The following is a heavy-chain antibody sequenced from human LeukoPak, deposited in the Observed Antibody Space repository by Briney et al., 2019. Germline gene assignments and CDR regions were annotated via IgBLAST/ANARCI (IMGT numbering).Heavy chain of an antibody. D-gene: IGHD5-24*01. V-gene: IGHV3-23*01. CDR3: AKGALGGWLHPWESADYYYMDV. J-gene: IGHJ6*03. Sequence: PGGSLRLSCAASGFTFSSYAMSWVRQAPGKGLEWVSAISGSGGSTYYADSVKGRFTISRDNSKNTLYLQMNSLRAEDTAVYCCAKGALGGWLHPWESADYYYMDVWGKGTTVTVSS. CDR1: GFTFSSYA. CDR2: ISGSGGST.